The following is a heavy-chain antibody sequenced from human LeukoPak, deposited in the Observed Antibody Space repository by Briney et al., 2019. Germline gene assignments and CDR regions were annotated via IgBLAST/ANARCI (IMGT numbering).Heavy chain of an antibody. CDR1: GFTFDDYA. V-gene: IGHV3-9*01. D-gene: IGHD3-3*01. CDR3: ARGGGYDFWSGHFDH. CDR2: ISWNSGSK. J-gene: IGHJ4*02. Sequence: DRSLRLSCAASGFTFDDYAMHWVRQSPGKGLEWVSGISWNSGSKNYADSVEGRFTISRDDAKSSLYLQMNSLRAEDTALYYCARGGGYDFWSGHFDHWGQGTLVTVSS.